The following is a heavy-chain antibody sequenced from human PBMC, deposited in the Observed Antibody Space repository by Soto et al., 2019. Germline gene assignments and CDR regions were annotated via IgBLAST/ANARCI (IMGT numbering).Heavy chain of an antibody. CDR1: XGYIXSYX. CDR3: ARGPRHGSVAGTWWFDP. CDR2: IYYSGST. D-gene: IGHD6-19*01. V-gene: IGHV4-59*12. Sequence: PSEXXXXXXTXXXGYIXSYXXXXXXXXXGXGLEWIGYIYYSGSTNYHPSLKSRVTISVDTSKNQFSLKLSSVTAADTAVYYCARGPRHGSVAGTWWFDPWGQGTLVTVSS. J-gene: IGHJ5*02.